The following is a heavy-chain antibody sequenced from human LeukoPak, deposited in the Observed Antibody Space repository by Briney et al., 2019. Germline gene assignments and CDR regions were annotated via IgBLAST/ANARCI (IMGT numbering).Heavy chain of an antibody. CDR3: ARDLHVGATRRGFGY. D-gene: IGHD1-26*01. CDR1: GFTFSSYS. Sequence: GGSLRLSCAASGFTFSSYSMNWVRQAPGKGLEWVSSISSSSSYIYYADSVKGSFTISRDNAKNSLYLQMNSLRAEDTTVYYCARDLHVGATRRGFGYWRQGKLVTVSS. CDR2: ISSSSSYI. V-gene: IGHV3-21*01. J-gene: IGHJ4*02.